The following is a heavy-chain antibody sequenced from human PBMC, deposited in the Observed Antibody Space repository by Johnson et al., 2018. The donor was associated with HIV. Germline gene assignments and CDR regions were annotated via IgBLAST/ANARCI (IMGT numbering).Heavy chain of an antibody. V-gene: IGHV3-7*01. CDR2: IKEDGSER. J-gene: IGHJ3*02. Sequence: VHLVGSGGGLVQPGGSLTLPCAASGFSLKIHWTSWVRQAPGKGLEWVANIKEDGSERYYVDSVKGRFTISRDNAKNSVFLHMDSLRAEDTAVYYCARDPELDYFNNRAFDIWGQGTMVTVSS. D-gene: IGHD3-22*01. CDR3: ARDPELDYFNNRAFDI. CDR1: GFSLKIHW.